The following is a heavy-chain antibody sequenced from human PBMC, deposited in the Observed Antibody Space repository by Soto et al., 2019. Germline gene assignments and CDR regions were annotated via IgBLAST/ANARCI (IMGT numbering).Heavy chain of an antibody. V-gene: IGHV3-74*01. CDR1: GCTFRSHW. D-gene: IGHD2-2*01. Sequence: GSLRLACLASGCTFRSHWMHWVRQSTGKGLVWVSQINSYGSSANYADAVKGRFTFSRDNAKKTLYLQMNSLRAEDTAAYYCERGACNGTSCYVFDPWGPGTLVTVYS. CDR2: INSYGSSA. J-gene: IGHJ5*02. CDR3: ERGACNGTSCYVFDP.